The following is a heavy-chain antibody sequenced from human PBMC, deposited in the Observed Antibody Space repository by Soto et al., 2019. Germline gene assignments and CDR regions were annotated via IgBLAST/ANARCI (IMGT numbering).Heavy chain of an antibody. CDR3: AKKGLGSLTRYWRDGGCNYAFDM. J-gene: IGHJ3*02. CDR2: VSGGGDST. V-gene: IGHV3-23*01. Sequence: EVQLLESGGGLVQPGGSLRLSCAASGFTFSYYAMSWVRQAPGKGLEWVATVSGGGDSTYNAVSVKGRFTISRDNSKNTLYLQMHSLRAEDTAVYYCAKKGLGSLTRYWRDGGCNYAFDMWGQGTMVTVAS. D-gene: IGHD2-15*01. CDR1: GFTFSYYA.